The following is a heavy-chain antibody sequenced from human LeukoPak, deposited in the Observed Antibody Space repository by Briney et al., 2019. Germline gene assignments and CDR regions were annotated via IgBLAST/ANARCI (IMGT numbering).Heavy chain of an antibody. V-gene: IGHV1-2*02. D-gene: IGHD2-8*01. CDR1: GYTFTGYY. CDR2: INPNSGGT. J-gene: IGHJ6*03. CDR3: AREDCTNGVCYAYMDV. Sequence: ASVKVSCKASGYTFTGYYMHWVRQAPGQGLEWMGWINPNSGGTNYAQKFQGRVTMTRDTSISTAYMELSRLRSDDTAVYYCAREDCTNGVCYAYMDVWGKGTKVTVSS.